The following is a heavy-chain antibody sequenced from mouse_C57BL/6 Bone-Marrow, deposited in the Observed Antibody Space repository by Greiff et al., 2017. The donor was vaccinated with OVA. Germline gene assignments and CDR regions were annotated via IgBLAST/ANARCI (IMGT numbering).Heavy chain of an antibody. CDR2: IRLKSDNYAT. Sequence: EVNLVESGGGLVQPGGSMKLSCVASGFTFSNYWMNWVRQSPEKGLEWVAQIRLKSDNYATHYAESVKGRFTISRDDSKSSVYLQMNNIRAEDTGIYYCALTGTCAYWGQGTLVTVSA. D-gene: IGHD4-1*01. CDR3: ALTGTCAY. V-gene: IGHV6-3*01. J-gene: IGHJ3*01. CDR1: GFTFSNYW.